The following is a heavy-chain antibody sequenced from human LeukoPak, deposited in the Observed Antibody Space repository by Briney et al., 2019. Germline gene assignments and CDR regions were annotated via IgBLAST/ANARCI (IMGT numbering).Heavy chain of an antibody. V-gene: IGHV3-15*01. J-gene: IGHJ3*02. CDR3: ASADPQIPTDAFDI. Sequence: GGSLRLSCAASGFTFSDAWMSWVRQAPGKGLEWVGRIKSKNDGGTTEYAAPVRGRFTISRDNSQNTLYLQMNSLRAEDTAVYYCASADPQIPTDAFDIWGQGTMVTVSS. CDR2: IKSKNDGGTT. CDR1: GFTFSDAW. D-gene: IGHD2-2*02.